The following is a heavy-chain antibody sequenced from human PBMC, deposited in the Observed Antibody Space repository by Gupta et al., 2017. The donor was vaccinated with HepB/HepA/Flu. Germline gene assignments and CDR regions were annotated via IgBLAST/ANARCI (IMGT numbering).Heavy chain of an antibody. D-gene: IGHD6-6*01. Sequence: QVQLQQWGAGLLKPSETLSLTCAVYGGSFSGYYWSCIRQPPGKGLEWIGEINHSGSTNYNPSHKSRVTISVDTSKNQFSLKLSSVTAAETAVYYCARVGRYSSSPDAFDIWCQGTMVTVYS. CDR2: INHSGST. V-gene: IGHV4-34*01. CDR1: GGSFSGYY. CDR3: ARVGRYSSSPDAFDI. J-gene: IGHJ3*02.